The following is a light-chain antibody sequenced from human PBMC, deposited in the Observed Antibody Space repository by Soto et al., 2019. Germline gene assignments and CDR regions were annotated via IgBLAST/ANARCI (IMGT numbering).Light chain of an antibody. CDR1: SSDVGSYNL. Sequence: QSALTQPASVSGSPGQSITISCTGTSSDVGSYNLVSWYQQYPGKAPKLMIYEVTKRPSGVSNRFSGSKSGNTASLTISGLQAEDEADYYCSSYTSNTVVFGTGTKLTVL. CDR3: SSYTSNTVV. J-gene: IGLJ1*01. V-gene: IGLV2-14*02. CDR2: EVT.